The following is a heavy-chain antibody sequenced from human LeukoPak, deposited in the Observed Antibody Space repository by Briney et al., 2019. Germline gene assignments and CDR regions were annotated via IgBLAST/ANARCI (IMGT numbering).Heavy chain of an antibody. Sequence: PGGSLRLSCAASGFTFSSYSMNWLRKAPGKGLAWVSYISSSSSTIYYADSVKGRFTISRDNAKNSLHLQMNSLRAEDTAVYYCARSWLVRSPIDYWGQGTLVTVSS. CDR2: ISSSSSTI. J-gene: IGHJ4*02. D-gene: IGHD6-19*01. V-gene: IGHV3-48*01. CDR3: ARSWLVRSPIDY. CDR1: GFTFSSYS.